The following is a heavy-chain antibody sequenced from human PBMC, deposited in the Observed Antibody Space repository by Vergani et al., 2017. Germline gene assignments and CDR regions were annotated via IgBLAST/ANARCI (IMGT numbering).Heavy chain of an antibody. Sequence: QVQLVQSGAEVKKPGSSVKVSCKASGGTFSSYAISWVRQAPGQGLEWMGGIIPIFGTANYAQKFQGRVTITADKSTSTAYMELSSLRSEDTAVYYCASGGSGSYVGYYYYGMDVWGQGTTVTVSS. CDR1: GGTFSSYA. CDR2: IIPIFGTA. V-gene: IGHV1-69*06. CDR3: ASGGSGSYVGYYYYGMDV. D-gene: IGHD3-10*01. J-gene: IGHJ6*02.